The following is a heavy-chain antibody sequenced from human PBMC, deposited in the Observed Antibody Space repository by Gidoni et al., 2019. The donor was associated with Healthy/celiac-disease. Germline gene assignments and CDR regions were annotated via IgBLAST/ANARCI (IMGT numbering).Heavy chain of an antibody. J-gene: IGHJ4*02. V-gene: IGHV1-18*04. CDR1: GYTFTSYG. CDR3: ARVVDYYDSSGYYYFGDY. D-gene: IGHD3-22*01. CDR2: ISAYNGNT. Sequence: QVQLVQSGAEVKKPGASVKVSCKASGYTFTSYGISWVRQAPGQGLEWMGWISAYNGNTNYAQKLQGRVTMTTDTSTSTAYMELRSLRSDDTAVYYCARVVDYYDSSGYYYFGDYWGQGTLVTVSS.